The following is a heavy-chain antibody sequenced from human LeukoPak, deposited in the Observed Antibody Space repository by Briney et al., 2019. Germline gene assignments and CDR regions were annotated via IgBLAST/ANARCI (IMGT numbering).Heavy chain of an antibody. J-gene: IGHJ4*02. CDR3: APTAGL. D-gene: IGHD2-21*02. CDR2: ISYDGSNK. V-gene: IGHV3-30*03. Sequence: PGGSLRLSCAASGLTFSSYGMHWVRQAPGKGLEWVAVISYDGSNKYYADSVEGRFTISRDNSKNTLYLQMNSLRAEDTAVYYCAPTAGLWGQGTLVTVSS. CDR1: GLTFSSYG.